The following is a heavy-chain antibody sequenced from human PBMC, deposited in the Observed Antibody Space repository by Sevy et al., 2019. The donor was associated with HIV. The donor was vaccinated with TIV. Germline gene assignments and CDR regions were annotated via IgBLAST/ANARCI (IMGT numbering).Heavy chain of an antibody. J-gene: IGHJ4*02. CDR3: AGENAWGRGYS. D-gene: IGHD1-26*01. V-gene: IGHV4-59*08. CDR2: IYYNGHI. Sequence: SETLSLTCTVSGGSINSLYWNWIRQPPGKGLEWIANIYYNGHINHNPSLKSRVTLSLDTSKNQFSLRLSSVTAADTAMYYCAGENAWGRGYSWGQGTLVTVSS. CDR1: GGSINSLY.